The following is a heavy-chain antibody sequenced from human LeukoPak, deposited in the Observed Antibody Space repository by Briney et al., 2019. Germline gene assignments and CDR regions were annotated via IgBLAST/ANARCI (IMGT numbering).Heavy chain of an antibody. CDR3: AKVQSDIVGAMFFAFDV. J-gene: IGHJ3*01. V-gene: IGHV3-21*06. CDR2: IIGSGSEM. D-gene: IGHD1-26*01. CDR1: GSTFNSYS. Sequence: GGSLRLSCGVSGSTFNSYSMNWVRQAPGKGLEWVASIIGSGSEMFYADSLKGRFTISRDNSENSLYLQMNSLRVEDTAVYYCAKVQSDIVGAMFFAFDVWGQGTMVSVSS.